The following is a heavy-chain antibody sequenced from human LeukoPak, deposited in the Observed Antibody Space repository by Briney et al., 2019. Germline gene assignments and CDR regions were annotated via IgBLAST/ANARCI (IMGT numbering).Heavy chain of an antibody. J-gene: IGHJ5*02. V-gene: IGHV1-2*02. CDR3: ARDLVLWFGESQFWFDP. D-gene: IGHD3-10*01. CDR1: GYTFTGYY. Sequence: GASVKVSCKASGYTFTGYYMHWVRQAPGQGLEWMGWINPNSGGTNYAQKFQGRVTMTRDTSISTAYMELSRLRSDDTAVHYCARDLVLWFGESQFWFDPWGQGTLVTVSS. CDR2: INPNSGGT.